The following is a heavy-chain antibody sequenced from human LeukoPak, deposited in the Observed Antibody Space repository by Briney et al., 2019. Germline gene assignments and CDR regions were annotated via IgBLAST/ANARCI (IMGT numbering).Heavy chain of an antibody. D-gene: IGHD2-2*01. V-gene: IGHV3-23*01. CDR2: ISGSGGST. CDR1: GFTFSSYA. Sequence: PGGSLRLSCAASGFTFSSYAMSWVRQAPGKGLEWVSAISGSGGSTYYADSVKDRFTISRDNSKNTLYLQMNSLRAEDTAVYYCAKDRYCSSTSCQDGVYWGQGTLVTVSS. CDR3: AKDRYCSSTSCQDGVY. J-gene: IGHJ4*02.